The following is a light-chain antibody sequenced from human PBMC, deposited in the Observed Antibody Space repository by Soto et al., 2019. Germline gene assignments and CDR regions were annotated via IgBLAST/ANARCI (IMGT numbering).Light chain of an antibody. CDR1: SSDVCAYNY. Sequence: QSVLTQPASVSGSPGQSITISCTGTSSDVCAYNYVSWYQQHPGKAPRLMIYDVSTRPSGVSDRFSGSKSSNTASLTISGLQAEDDADYYCSSYTITSRVFGTGTKLTVL. CDR3: SSYTITSRV. CDR2: DVS. J-gene: IGLJ1*01. V-gene: IGLV2-14*01.